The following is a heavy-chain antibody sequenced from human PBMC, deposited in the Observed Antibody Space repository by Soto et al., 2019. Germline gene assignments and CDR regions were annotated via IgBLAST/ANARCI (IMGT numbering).Heavy chain of an antibody. CDR1: GGCISSGGYY. Sequence: PSETLSLTCAVSGGCISSGGYYWSWVRQPPGKGLEWIGYLFHNGGTYFNPSLESRVTISLDTSKNQFSLKVNSVTAADTAVYYCARLDGYNSFDYWGQGTLVTVSS. D-gene: IGHD5-12*01. CDR3: ARLDGYNSFDY. J-gene: IGHJ4*02. CDR2: LFHNGGT. V-gene: IGHV4-30-2*01.